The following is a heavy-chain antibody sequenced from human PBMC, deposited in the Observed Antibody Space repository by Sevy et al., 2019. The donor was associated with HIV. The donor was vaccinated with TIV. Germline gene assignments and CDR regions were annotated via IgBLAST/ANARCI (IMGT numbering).Heavy chain of an antibody. CDR2: INPNSGGT. D-gene: IGHD3-10*01. CDR3: ARGPQRLGGYGSGRHGVGAGWFDP. J-gene: IGHJ5*02. V-gene: IGHV1-2*06. CDR1: GYTFTGYY. Sequence: ASVKVSCKASGYTFTGYYMHWVRQAPGQGLEWMGRINPNSGGTNYAQKFQGRVTMTRDTSISTAYMELSRLRSDDTAVYYCARGPQRLGGYGSGRHGVGAGWFDPWGQGTLVTVSS.